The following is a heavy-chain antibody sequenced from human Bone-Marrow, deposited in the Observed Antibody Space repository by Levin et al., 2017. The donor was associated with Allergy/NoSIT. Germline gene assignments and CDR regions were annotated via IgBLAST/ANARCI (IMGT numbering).Heavy chain of an antibody. Sequence: SGPTLVKPTQTLTLTCSFSGFSLSPSGVGVGWIRQPPGKAPEWLALIYWVGDKYYSPSLKSRLTVTKDTSKNQVVLTMTNVDPVDTGTYFCAHINDLDNYSFDIWGQGTLVTVSS. J-gene: IGHJ3*02. CDR1: GFSLSPSGVG. V-gene: IGHV2-5*02. D-gene: IGHD1-1*01. CDR2: IYWVGDK. CDR3: AHINDLDNYSFDI.